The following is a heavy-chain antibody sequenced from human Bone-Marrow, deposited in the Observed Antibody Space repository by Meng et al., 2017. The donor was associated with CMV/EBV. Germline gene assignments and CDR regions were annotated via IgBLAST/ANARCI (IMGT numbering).Heavy chain of an antibody. V-gene: IGHV3-21*01. Sequence: GESLKIYCAASGITFSSYSMNWVRQAPEKGLEWGSSISSSSSYIYYADSVKGRFTISRDNAKNSLYLQMNSLRAEDTAVYYCARDDGLGDHHYWGQGTMVTVSS. CDR1: GITFSSYS. CDR3: ARDDGLGDHHY. D-gene: IGHD4-17*01. CDR2: ISSSSSYI. J-gene: IGHJ4*02.